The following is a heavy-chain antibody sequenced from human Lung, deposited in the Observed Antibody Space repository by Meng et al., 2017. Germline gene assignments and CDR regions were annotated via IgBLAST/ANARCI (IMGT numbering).Heavy chain of an antibody. Sequence: QVQLQRWGAGLLKPSGTLSLTCVVSGGSFSDYYGSWIRQPPGKGLEWIGEINHSGSTNYNPSLESRATISVDTSQNNLSLKLSSVTAADSAVYYCARGPTTMAHDFDYWGQGTLVTVSS. CDR3: ARGPTTMAHDFDY. V-gene: IGHV4-34*01. D-gene: IGHD4-11*01. CDR1: GGSFSDYY. CDR2: INHSGST. J-gene: IGHJ4*02.